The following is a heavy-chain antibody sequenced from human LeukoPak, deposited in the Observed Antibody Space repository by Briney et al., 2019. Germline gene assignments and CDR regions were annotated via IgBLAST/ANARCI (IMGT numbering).Heavy chain of an antibody. CDR2: INHSGST. V-gene: IGHV4-34*01. Sequence: SQTLSLTSALYGGSFSGYYWSWIRHPPKKWLGWIGEINHSGSTNYNPSLTSRVTISVDTSTSQFSLKLSSVTAADTAVYYCASSIAVAGIHDYWGQGTLVTVSS. J-gene: IGHJ4*02. CDR1: GGSFSGYY. D-gene: IGHD6-19*01. CDR3: ASSIAVAGIHDY.